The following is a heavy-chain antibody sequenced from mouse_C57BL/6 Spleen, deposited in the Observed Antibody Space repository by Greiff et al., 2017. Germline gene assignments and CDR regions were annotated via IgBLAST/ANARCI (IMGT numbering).Heavy chain of an antibody. CDR2: ISYDGSN. Sequence: DVKLQESGPGLVKPSQSLSLTCSVTGYSITSGYYWNWIRQFPGNKLEWMGYISYDGSNNYNPSLKNRISITRDTSKNKFFLKLNSVTTEDTATYYCARDDYYSNYGWYFDVWGTGTTVTVSS. J-gene: IGHJ1*03. CDR3: ARDDYYSNYGWYFDV. D-gene: IGHD2-5*01. CDR1: GYSITSGYY. V-gene: IGHV3-6*01.